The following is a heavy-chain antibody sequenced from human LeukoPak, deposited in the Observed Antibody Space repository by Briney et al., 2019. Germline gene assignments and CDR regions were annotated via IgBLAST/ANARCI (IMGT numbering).Heavy chain of an antibody. CDR1: GGTFSSYA. V-gene: IGHV1-69*05. CDR2: IIPIFGTA. CDR3: ARVIWFGESNQRYYFDY. Sequence: SVKVSCKASGGTFSSYAISWVRQAPGQGLEWMGGIIPIFGTANYAQKFQGRVTITTDESASTAYMELSSLRSEDTAVYYCARVIWFGESNQRYYFDYWGQGTLVTVSS. D-gene: IGHD3-10*01. J-gene: IGHJ4*02.